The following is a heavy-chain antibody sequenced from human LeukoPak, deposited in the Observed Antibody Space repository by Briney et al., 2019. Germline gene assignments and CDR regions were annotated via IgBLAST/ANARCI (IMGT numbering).Heavy chain of an antibody. CDR2: ISSSGSTI. CDR3: AREGRYYDFWSAYADWFDP. Sequence: GGSLRLSCAASGFTFSSYEMNWVRQAPGKGLEWVSYISSSGSTIYYADSVKGRFTISRDNAKNSLYLQMNSLRAEDTAVYYCAREGRYYDFWSAYADWFDPWGQGTLVTVSS. V-gene: IGHV3-48*03. D-gene: IGHD3-3*01. CDR1: GFTFSSYE. J-gene: IGHJ5*02.